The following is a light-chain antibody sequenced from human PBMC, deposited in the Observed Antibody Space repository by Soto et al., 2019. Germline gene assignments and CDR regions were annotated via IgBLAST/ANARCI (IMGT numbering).Light chain of an antibody. J-gene: IGKJ4*01. CDR1: QTISTY. CDR3: QQTYSTPLT. CDR2: AAS. V-gene: IGKV1-39*01. Sequence: DIQMTQSPSSLSASVRDRVTITCRASQTISTYLNWYQQKPGKAPKLLISAASSLRSGVPSRFSGSGSGTDFSLTISSLQPEDFATYYCQQTYSTPLTFGGGTTVDIK.